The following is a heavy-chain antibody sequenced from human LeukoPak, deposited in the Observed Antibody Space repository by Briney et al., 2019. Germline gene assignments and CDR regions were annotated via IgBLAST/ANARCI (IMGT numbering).Heavy chain of an antibody. CDR1: GFTFSSYA. D-gene: IGHD3-10*01. J-gene: IGHJ4*02. Sequence: GGSLRLSCAASGFTFSSYAMSWVRQAPGKGLEWVLAISGSGGSTYYADSVKGRFTISRDNSKNTLYLQMDSLRAEDTAVHYCAKDRVLLWFGELSHYFDYWGQGTLVTVSS. V-gene: IGHV3-23*01. CDR2: ISGSGGST. CDR3: AKDRVLLWFGELSHYFDY.